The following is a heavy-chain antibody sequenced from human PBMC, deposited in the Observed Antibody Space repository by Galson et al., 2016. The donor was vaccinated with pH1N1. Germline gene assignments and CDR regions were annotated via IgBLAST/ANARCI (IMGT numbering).Heavy chain of an antibody. V-gene: IGHV3-21*01. D-gene: IGHD1-26*01. J-gene: IGHJ6*03. Sequence: SLRLSCAASGFTFTAYSMNWVRQAPGKGLEWVASITSNSFYIYYTDSVKGRFTISRDNAKNSLYLHMNSLSAEDTAVYFCARDPGRPRLYCMDVWGKGTTVTVSS. CDR2: ITSNSFYI. CDR1: GFTFTAYS. CDR3: ARDPGRPRLYCMDV.